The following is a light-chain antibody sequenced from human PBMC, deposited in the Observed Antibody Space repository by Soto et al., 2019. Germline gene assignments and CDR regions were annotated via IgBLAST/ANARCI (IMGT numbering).Light chain of an antibody. J-gene: IGKJ1*01. Sequence: EIVLTQSPGTLSLSPGERATLSCRASQSVSSYLAWYQQKPGQAPRLLIYDASTRATGISARFSGSGSGTDFTLTISSLEPEDFAMYYRQQRSNWPVTFGQGTKVDIK. V-gene: IGKV3-11*01. CDR2: DAS. CDR1: QSVSSY. CDR3: QQRSNWPVT.